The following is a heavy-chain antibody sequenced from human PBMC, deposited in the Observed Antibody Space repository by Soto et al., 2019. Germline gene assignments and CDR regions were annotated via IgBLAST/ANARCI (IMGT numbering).Heavy chain of an antibody. CDR3: ATGGYCSDTTCYNFFDY. CDR1: GYSFTTYW. D-gene: IGHD2-2*02. J-gene: IGHJ4*02. V-gene: IGHV5-51*01. CDR2: IYPGDSDT. Sequence: GESLKISCQGSGYSFTTYWIGWVRQMPGKGLEWRGIIYPGDSDTRYSPSFQGQVTISADKSISTAYLQWSSLKASDTAIYYCATGGYCSDTTCYNFFDYWGQGTLVTVSS.